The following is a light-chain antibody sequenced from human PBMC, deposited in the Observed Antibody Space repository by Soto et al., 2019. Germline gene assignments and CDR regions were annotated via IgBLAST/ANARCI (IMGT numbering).Light chain of an antibody. CDR2: DPS. CDR1: ERVSSH. J-gene: IGKJ5*01. Sequence: EIVMTQSPATLSVSPGQRPTLSCGASERVSSHLAWYQKKPGQAPRPLIYDPSTRATGIPDRSSASESGTEFTLPISSLQFEDFPVYSCHHYHNWPMTFGQGTLLEVK. CDR3: HHYHNWPMT. V-gene: IGKV3-15*01.